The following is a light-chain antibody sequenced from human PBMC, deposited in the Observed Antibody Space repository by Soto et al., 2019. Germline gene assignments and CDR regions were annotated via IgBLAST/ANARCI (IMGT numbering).Light chain of an antibody. CDR2: DVS. CDR1: SSDVGGYNY. Sequence: QSVLTQPRSVSGSPGQSVTISCTGTSSDVGGYNYVSWYQQHPGKAPKLMIYDVSKRPSGVPDRFSGSKSGNTASLTISGLQAEDEADYSCCSYAGSYTNWVFGGGTKLTVL. V-gene: IGLV2-11*01. CDR3: CSYAGSYTNWV. J-gene: IGLJ3*02.